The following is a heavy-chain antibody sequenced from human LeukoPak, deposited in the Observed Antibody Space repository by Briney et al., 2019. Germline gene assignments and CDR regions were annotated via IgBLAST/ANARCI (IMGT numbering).Heavy chain of an antibody. Sequence: SVKVSCTASGGTFTIYAISWVRQAPGQGLEWMGGIIPIFGTANYAQKCQGRVTITTDEPTSTAYMELSSLRSEDTAVYYCARTIAAAGNYYYYYMDVWGKGTTVTVSS. CDR3: ARTIAAAGNYYYYYMDV. V-gene: IGHV1-69*05. J-gene: IGHJ6*03. CDR1: GGTFTIYA. D-gene: IGHD6-13*01. CDR2: IIPIFGTA.